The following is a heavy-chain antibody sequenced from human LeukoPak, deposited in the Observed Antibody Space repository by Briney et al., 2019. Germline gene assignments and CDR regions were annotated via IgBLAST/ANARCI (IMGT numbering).Heavy chain of an antibody. CDR3: ARDLPLAYGDYVGWFDP. Sequence: SETLSLTCTVSGYSISSGYFWGWIRQPPGKGLEWIGEIYHSGSTYYTPSLKSRVTISIDTSKNQFSLKLSSVTAADTAVYYCARDLPLAYGDYVGWFDPWGQGTLVTVSS. CDR1: GYSISSGYF. V-gene: IGHV4-38-2*02. D-gene: IGHD4-17*01. J-gene: IGHJ5*02. CDR2: IYHSGST.